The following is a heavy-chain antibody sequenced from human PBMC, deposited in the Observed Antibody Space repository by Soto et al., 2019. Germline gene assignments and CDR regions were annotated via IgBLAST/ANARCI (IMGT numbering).Heavy chain of an antibody. CDR1: GYTFTDYY. CDR3: ARVSRDYGDGPDAYDI. D-gene: IGHD4-17*01. Sequence: GASVKVSCKASGYTFTDYYLHWVRQAPGQGLEWMGWIGPKSGDTEYAQKFQGRVTMTRDTSISTVYMELSRLTSDDTAVFYCARVSRDYGDGPDAYDIWGHGTLVTVSS. V-gene: IGHV1-2*02. CDR2: IGPKSGDT. J-gene: IGHJ4*01.